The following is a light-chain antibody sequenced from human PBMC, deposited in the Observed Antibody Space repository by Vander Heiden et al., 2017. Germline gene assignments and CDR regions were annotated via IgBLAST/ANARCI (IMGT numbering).Light chain of an antibody. Sequence: DIVMTHSPDSLAVSLGERATINCKSSQSVLYSANNKNYLAWYQHKSGQPPNLLIYWASTLESGVPDRFSGSGSGTEFTLTISSLQAEDVAVYYCQQYYSTPLTFGGGTKVEIK. J-gene: IGKJ4*01. CDR3: QQYYSTPLT. CDR1: QSVLYSANNKNY. CDR2: WAS. V-gene: IGKV4-1*01.